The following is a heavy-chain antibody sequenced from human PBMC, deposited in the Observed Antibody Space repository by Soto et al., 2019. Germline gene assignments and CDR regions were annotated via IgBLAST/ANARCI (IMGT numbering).Heavy chain of an antibody. Sequence: QVQLVQSGAEVKKPGSSVKVSCKASGGTFSSYTISWVRQAPGQGLEWMGRIIPILGIANYAQKFQGRVTITADKTTSTAYRELSSLRSEDTAVYYCARGPGEGYYYYYGMDVWGQGTTVTVSS. CDR1: GGTFSSYT. J-gene: IGHJ6*02. V-gene: IGHV1-69*02. CDR2: IIPILGIA. CDR3: ARGPGEGYYYYYGMDV.